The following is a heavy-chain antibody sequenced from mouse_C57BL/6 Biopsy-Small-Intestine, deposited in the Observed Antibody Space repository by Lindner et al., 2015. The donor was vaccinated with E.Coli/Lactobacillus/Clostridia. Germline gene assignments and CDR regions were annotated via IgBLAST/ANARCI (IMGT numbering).Heavy chain of an antibody. CDR2: IYPGGGYT. J-gene: IGHJ2*01. D-gene: IGHD1-1*01. CDR1: GYTFTNYW. CDR3: ARSNYDYFDY. Sequence: LQESGAELVRPGTSVKMSCKASGYTFTNYWINWAKQRPGHGLEWIGDIYPGGGYTNYNEKFKGKATLTADKSSSTAYMQFTSLTSEDSAIYYCARSNYDYFDYWGQGTTLTVSS. V-gene: IGHV1-63*01.